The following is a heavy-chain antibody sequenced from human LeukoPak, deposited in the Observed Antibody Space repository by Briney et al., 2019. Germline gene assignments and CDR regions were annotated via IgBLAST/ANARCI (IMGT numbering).Heavy chain of an antibody. CDR2: IKQDGSEK. J-gene: IGHJ6*03. D-gene: IGHD6-13*01. Sequence: PGGSLRLSCAASGFTFSSYWMSWVRQAPGKGLEWVANIKQDGSEKYYVDSVKGRFTISRDNAKNSLYLQMNSLRAEDTAVYYCARYEEFSSSWYYYYYYMDVWGKGTTVTVSS. CDR1: GFTFSSYW. V-gene: IGHV3-7*01. CDR3: ARYEEFSSSWYYYYYYMDV.